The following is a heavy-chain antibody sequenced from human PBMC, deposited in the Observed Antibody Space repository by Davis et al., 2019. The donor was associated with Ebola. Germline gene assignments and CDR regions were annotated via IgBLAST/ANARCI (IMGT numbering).Heavy chain of an antibody. V-gene: IGHV1-58*01. D-gene: IGHD3-3*01. J-gene: IGHJ3*02. CDR3: AAGGRFLEWLFTYNDAFDI. Sequence: SVKVSCKASGFTFTSSAVQWVRQARGQRLEWIGWIVFGSGNTIYAQKFQERVTITRDMSTSTAYMELSSLRSEDTAVYYCAAGGRFLEWLFTYNDAFDIWGQGTMVTVSS. CDR1: GFTFTSSA. CDR2: IVFGSGNT.